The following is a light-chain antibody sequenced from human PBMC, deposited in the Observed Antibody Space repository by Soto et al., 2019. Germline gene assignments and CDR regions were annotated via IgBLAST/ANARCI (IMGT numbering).Light chain of an antibody. V-gene: IGLV2-23*01. Sequence: QSVLTQPASVSGSPGQSITISCTGTSSDVGSYNLVSWHQQHPGKAPKLMIYEGDKRPSGVSNRFFGSKSGNTASLTISGLQAEDEADYYCCSFARGSTLVFGGGTKVTVL. CDR2: EGD. J-gene: IGLJ3*02. CDR3: CSFARGSTLV. CDR1: SSDVGSYNL.